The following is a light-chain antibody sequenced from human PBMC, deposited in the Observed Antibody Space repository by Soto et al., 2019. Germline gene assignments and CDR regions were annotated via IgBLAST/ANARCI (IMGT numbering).Light chain of an antibody. CDR1: QSVSSN. CDR3: QQYGSSRWT. CDR2: GAS. Sequence: EIVLTQSPATLSVSPGERGTLSCRASQSVSSNLAWYQQKPGQAPRLLIYGASSRATGIPDRFSGSGSGTDFTLTISRLEPEDFAVYYCQQYGSSRWTFGQGTKVDIK. J-gene: IGKJ1*01. V-gene: IGKV3-20*01.